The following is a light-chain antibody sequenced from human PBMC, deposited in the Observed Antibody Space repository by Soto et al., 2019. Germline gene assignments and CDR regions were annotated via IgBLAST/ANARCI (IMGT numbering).Light chain of an antibody. V-gene: IGLV2-14*03. CDR1: SSDVGGYNY. CDR2: DVS. J-gene: IGLJ3*02. CDR3: CSYTSSSPSWV. Sequence: QSALTQPASVSGSPGQSITISCTGTSSDVGGYNYVSWYQHHPGKALKLMIYDVSNRPSGVSNRFSGSKSGNTASLTISGLQAEDEADHYCCSYTSSSPSWVFGGGTKLTVL.